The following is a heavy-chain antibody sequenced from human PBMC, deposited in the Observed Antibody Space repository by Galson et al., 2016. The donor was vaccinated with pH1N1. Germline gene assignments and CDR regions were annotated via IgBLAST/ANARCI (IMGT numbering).Heavy chain of an antibody. CDR2: IYPNTSDT. V-gene: IGHV5-51*03. CDR1: GYRFSTYW. D-gene: IGHD1-20*01. Sequence: QSGAEVKKPGESLKISCSGAGYRFSTYWIGWVRQMPGQGLEWMAIIYPNTSDTKYNPSFEGQVTISADRSIRTAYLQWSSLKASDTAIYYGARGRRDSAYNFNLPLDYWGQGALVTVSS. CDR3: ARGRRDSAYNFNLPLDY. J-gene: IGHJ4*02.